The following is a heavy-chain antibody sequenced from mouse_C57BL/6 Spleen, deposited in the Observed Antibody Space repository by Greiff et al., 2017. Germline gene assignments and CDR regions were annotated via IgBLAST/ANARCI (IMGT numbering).Heavy chain of an antibody. CDR2: IRSKSNNYAT. V-gene: IGHV10-1*01. Sequence: EVQLVESGGGLVQPKGSLKLSCAASGFSFNTYAMNWVRQAPGKGLEWVARIRSKSNNYATYYADSVKDRFTISRDDSESMLYLQMNNLKTEDTAMYYCVRNYGSSYFDYWGQGTTLTVSS. D-gene: IGHD1-1*01. CDR1: GFSFNTYA. J-gene: IGHJ2*01. CDR3: VRNYGSSYFDY.